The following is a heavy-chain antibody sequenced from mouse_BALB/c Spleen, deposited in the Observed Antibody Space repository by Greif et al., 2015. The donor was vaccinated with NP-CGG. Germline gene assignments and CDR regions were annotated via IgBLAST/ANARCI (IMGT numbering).Heavy chain of an antibody. J-gene: IGHJ4*01. CDR3: AKREDGNYENYYAMDY. V-gene: IGHV1-31*01. CDR2: INPYNGAT. D-gene: IGHD2-1*01. Sequence: VQLKESGPELVKPGASVKISCKASGYSFTGYYMHWVKQSHVKSLEWIGRINPYNGATSYNQNFKDKASLTVDKSSSTAYMELHSLTSEDSAVYYCAKREDGNYENYYAMDYWGQGTSVTVSS. CDR1: GYSFTGYY.